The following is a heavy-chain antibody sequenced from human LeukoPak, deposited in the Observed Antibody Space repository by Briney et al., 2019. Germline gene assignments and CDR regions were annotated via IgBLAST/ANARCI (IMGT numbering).Heavy chain of an antibody. J-gene: IGHJ4*02. CDR3: AKDPTHFRVWDDYDNTRLNY. Sequence: GGSLRLSCAASGFSFSVYWMHCVRQVPGKGPVWVSRINTDGRITDYADSVKGRFTISRDNSKNTVYLQMNSLRAEDTAVYYCAKDPTHFRVWDDYDNTRLNYWGQGTLVTVSS. CDR2: INTDGRIT. D-gene: IGHD3-22*01. V-gene: IGHV3-74*01. CDR1: GFSFSVYW.